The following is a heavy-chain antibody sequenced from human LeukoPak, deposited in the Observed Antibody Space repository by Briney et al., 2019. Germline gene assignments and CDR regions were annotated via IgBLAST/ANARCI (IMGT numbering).Heavy chain of an antibody. V-gene: IGHV3-64D*06. CDR2: ITFHGRDT. Sequence: GGSLRLSCSASGFTFNSYPVHWVRQAPGKGLEYVSAITFHGRDTYYADSVNGRFTISRDNSKDTLYLQMSNLRPEDTAIYYCVKVGISTYDHWGQGTLVTVSS. CDR1: GFTFNSYP. CDR3: VKVGISTYDH. J-gene: IGHJ4*02. D-gene: IGHD2/OR15-2a*01.